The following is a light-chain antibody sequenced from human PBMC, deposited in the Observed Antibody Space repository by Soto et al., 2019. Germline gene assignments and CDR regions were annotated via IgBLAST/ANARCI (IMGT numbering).Light chain of an antibody. CDR3: QHYVTSLTT. CDR1: QSVSSSY. V-gene: IGKV3-20*01. CDR2: GAS. Sequence: EIVLTQSPATLSLSPGERLNLFCSASQSVSSSYLAWYKQKPGQAPRLRSFGASIRVTGIPDRFIGSGSGTDFTRTSSSLEPEDFAVYYCQHYVTSLTTFGQGTKVDIK. J-gene: IGKJ1*01.